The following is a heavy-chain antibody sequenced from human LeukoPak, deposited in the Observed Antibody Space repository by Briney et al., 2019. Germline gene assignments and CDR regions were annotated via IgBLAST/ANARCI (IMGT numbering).Heavy chain of an antibody. V-gene: IGHV1-18*01. D-gene: IGHD2-15*01. Sequence: ASVKVSCKASGYTFTSYGISWVRQAPGQGLEWMGWISAYNGNTNYAQKLQGRVTMTTDTSTSTAYMELRSLRSDDTAVYYCARFSMGSYYYYMDVWGKGTTVTVSS. CDR3: ARFSMGSYYYYMDV. CDR1: GYTFTSYG. J-gene: IGHJ6*03. CDR2: ISAYNGNT.